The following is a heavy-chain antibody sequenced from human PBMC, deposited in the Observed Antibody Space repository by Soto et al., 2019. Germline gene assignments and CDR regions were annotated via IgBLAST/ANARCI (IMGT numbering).Heavy chain of an antibody. CDR2: IIPIFGIT. D-gene: IGHD1-20*01. CDR1: GGTFSGYA. Sequence: QAHLMQSGAEVKKPGSSVKVSCKASGGTFSGYAISWVRQRPGRGLEWMGGIIPIFGITTYAEKFQGRITLAAAESTGTAFMDLRSLISEDTAVFYCASDPRSITGTTSSEDFQFWGPGTLVSVSS. CDR3: ASDPRSITGTTSSEDFQF. V-gene: IGHV1-69*01. J-gene: IGHJ1*01.